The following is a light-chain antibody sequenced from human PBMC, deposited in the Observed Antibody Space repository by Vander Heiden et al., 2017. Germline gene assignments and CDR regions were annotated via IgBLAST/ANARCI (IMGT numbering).Light chain of an antibody. CDR3: AAWDDNLNGYV. V-gene: IGLV1-44*01. CDR1: SPNIGSNT. J-gene: IGLJ1*01. CDR2: SNN. Sequence: QSVLTQPPSASGTPGPRVTIACTGSSPNIGSNTVNWYQQLPGTAPKLLIYSNNQRPSGVPDRFSGSKSGTSASLAISGLQSEDEADYYCAAWDDNLNGYVFGTGTKVTVL.